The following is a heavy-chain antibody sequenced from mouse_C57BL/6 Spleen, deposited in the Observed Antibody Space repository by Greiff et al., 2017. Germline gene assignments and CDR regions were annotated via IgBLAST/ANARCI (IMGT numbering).Heavy chain of an antibody. CDR2: IDPSDSYT. J-gene: IGHJ2*01. CDR1: GYTFTSYW. CDR3: ARSPPMVTTTPFDY. Sequence: QVQLKESGAELVKPGASVKLSCKASGYTFTSYWMQWVKQRPGQGLEWIGEIDPSDSYTNYNQKFKGKATLTVDTSSSTAYMQLSSLTSEDSAVYYCARSPPMVTTTPFDYWGQGTTLTVSS. V-gene: IGHV1-50*01. D-gene: IGHD2-2*01.